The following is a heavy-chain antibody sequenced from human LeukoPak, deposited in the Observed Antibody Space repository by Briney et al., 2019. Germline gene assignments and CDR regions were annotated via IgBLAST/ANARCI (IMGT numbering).Heavy chain of an antibody. Sequence: PGGSLRLSCAASGFTFSSYAMSWVRQAPGKGLEWVSAISGSGGSTYYADSVKGWFTISRDNSKNTLYLQMNSLRAEDTAVYYCARLRAEAFDIWGQGTMVTVSS. V-gene: IGHV3-23*01. J-gene: IGHJ3*02. CDR2: ISGSGGST. CDR3: ARLRAEAFDI. CDR1: GFTFSSYA. D-gene: IGHD4-17*01.